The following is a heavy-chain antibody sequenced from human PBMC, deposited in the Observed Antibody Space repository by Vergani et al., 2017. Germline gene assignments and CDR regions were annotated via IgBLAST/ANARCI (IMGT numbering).Heavy chain of an antibody. D-gene: IGHD5-12*01. CDR1: GFTFSSYW. CDR3: ARENGVATRGYYMDV. CDR2: IKQDGSEK. Sequence: EVQLVESGGGLVQPGGSLRLSCAASGFTFSSYWTSWVRQAPGKGLEWVANIKQDGSEKYYVDSVKGRFTISRDNAKNSLYLQMNSLRAEDTAVYYCARENGVATRGYYMDVWGKGP. V-gene: IGHV3-7*01. J-gene: IGHJ6*03.